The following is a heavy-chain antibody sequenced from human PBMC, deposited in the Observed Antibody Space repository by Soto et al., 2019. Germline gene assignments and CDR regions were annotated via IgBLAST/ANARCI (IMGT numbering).Heavy chain of an antibody. CDR3: AKDAATKYYYDSSGYYWSVY. Sequence: PGGSLRLSCAASGFTFSSYAMSWVRQAPGKGLEWVSAISGSGGSTYYADSVKGRFTISRDNSKNTLYLQMNSLRAEDTAVYYCAKDAATKYYYDSSGYYWSVYWGQGTLVTVSS. D-gene: IGHD3-22*01. CDR2: ISGSGGST. CDR1: GFTFSSYA. V-gene: IGHV3-23*01. J-gene: IGHJ4*02.